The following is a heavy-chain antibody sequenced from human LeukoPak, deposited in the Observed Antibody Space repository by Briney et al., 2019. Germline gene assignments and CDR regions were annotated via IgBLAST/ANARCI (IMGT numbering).Heavy chain of an antibody. CDR2: IIPIFGTA. Sequence: SVKVSRKASGGTFSSYAISWVRQAPGQGLEWVGGIIPIFGTANYAQKFQGRVTITADESTSTAYMELSSLRSEDTAVYYCAREIYDYVWGSYRLFDYWGQGTLVTVSS. V-gene: IGHV1-69*01. J-gene: IGHJ4*02. D-gene: IGHD3-16*02. CDR1: GGTFSSYA. CDR3: AREIYDYVWGSYRLFDY.